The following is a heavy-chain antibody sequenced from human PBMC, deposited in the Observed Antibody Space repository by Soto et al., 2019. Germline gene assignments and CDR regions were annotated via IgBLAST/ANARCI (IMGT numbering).Heavy chain of an antibody. CDR3: ARDGGAYCSSTSCYLDAFDI. V-gene: IGHV3-21*01. CDR1: GFTFSSYS. J-gene: IGHJ3*02. D-gene: IGHD2-2*01. Sequence: PGGSLRLSCAASGFTFSSYSMNWVRQAPGKGLEWVSSISSSSSYIYYADSVKGRFTISRDNAKNSLYLQMNSLRAEDTAVYYCARDGGAYCSSTSCYLDAFDIWGQGTMVTVSS. CDR2: ISSSSSYI.